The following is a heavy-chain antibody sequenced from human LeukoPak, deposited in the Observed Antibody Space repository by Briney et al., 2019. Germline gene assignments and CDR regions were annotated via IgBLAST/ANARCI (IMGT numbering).Heavy chain of an antibody. Sequence: PPETLSLTCTISGGSTSSYYWSWIRQSPGKGLEWIGDIYYTGDTNDNPSLKSRASISIEPTNNRFSLRLHSVTAADTAVYYCARGLQWHPKPCVFDVWGQGRWVTVSS. CDR3: ARGLQWHPKPCVFDV. CDR1: GGSTSSYY. D-gene: IGHD2-8*01. CDR2: IYYTGDT. J-gene: IGHJ3*01. V-gene: IGHV4-59*01.